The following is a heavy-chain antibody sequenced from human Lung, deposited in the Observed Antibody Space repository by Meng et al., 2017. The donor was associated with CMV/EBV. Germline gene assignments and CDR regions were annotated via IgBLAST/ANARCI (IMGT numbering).Heavy chain of an antibody. Sequence: GXSLKIXCAASGLSVSSNYMSWVRQAPGKGLEWVSTIYSVGITYYADSVKGRFTISRDTSKNTLSLQMISLRVEDAAIYYCATFSRGNNYGYFESWGQGTLVTVSS. CDR3: ATFSRGNNYGYFES. D-gene: IGHD5-18*01. V-gene: IGHV3-53*01. J-gene: IGHJ4*02. CDR1: GLSVSSNY. CDR2: IYSVGIT.